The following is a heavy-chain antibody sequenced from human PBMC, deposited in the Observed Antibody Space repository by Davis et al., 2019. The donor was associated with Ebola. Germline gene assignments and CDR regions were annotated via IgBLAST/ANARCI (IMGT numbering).Heavy chain of an antibody. V-gene: IGHV1-2*02. CDR2: INLNSGAT. D-gene: IGHD1-26*01. Sequence: ASVKVSCKASGYTVSGHYMHWVRQAPGQGLEWMGWINLNSGATNFAQKLQGRVTMTTDTSTSTAYMELRSLRSDDTAVYYCARDRGGSYPFDYWGQGTLVTVSS. J-gene: IGHJ4*02. CDR1: GYTVSGHY. CDR3: ARDRGGSYPFDY.